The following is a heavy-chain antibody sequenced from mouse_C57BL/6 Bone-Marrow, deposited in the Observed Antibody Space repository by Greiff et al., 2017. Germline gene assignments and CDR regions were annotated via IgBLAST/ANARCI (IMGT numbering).Heavy chain of an antibody. CDR2: IDPSDSYT. CDR1: GYTFTSYW. J-gene: IGHJ3*01. CDR3: ARGAY. Sequence: QVQLQQPGAELVRPGTSVKLSCKASGYTFTSYWMHWVTQRPGQGLEWIGVIDPSDSYTNYNQTFTGKATLTVDTSSSTAYMQLSSLTSEDSAVYYGARGAYWGQGTLVTVSA. V-gene: IGHV1-59*01.